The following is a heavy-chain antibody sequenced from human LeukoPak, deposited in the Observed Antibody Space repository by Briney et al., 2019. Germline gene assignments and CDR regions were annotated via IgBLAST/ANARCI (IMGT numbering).Heavy chain of an antibody. J-gene: IGHJ4*02. CDR1: GYSISSGYY. D-gene: IGHD6-6*01. Sequence: SETLSLTCTVSGYSISSGYYWGWIRQPPGKGLEWIGSIYHSGSTYYNPSLKSRVTISVDTSKNQFSLKLSSVTAADTAVYYCARVLGLAAHYDYWGQGTLVTVSS. V-gene: IGHV4-38-2*02. CDR3: ARVLGLAAHYDY. CDR2: IYHSGST.